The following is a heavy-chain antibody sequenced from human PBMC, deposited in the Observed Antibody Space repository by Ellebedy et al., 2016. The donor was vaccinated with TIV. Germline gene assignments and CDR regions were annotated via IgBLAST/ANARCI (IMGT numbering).Heavy chain of an antibody. D-gene: IGHD1-26*01. V-gene: IGHV3-23*01. Sequence: PGGSLRLSCAASGFTFSTYAMSWVRQAPGKGLEWVSAISGSGGNTYYADSVKGRFTISRDNSKNTLYLQMNSLRAEDTAVYYCAKNQGSIVGAAIDHWGQGALVIVSS. CDR1: GFTFSTYA. J-gene: IGHJ4*02. CDR2: ISGSGGNT. CDR3: AKNQGSIVGAAIDH.